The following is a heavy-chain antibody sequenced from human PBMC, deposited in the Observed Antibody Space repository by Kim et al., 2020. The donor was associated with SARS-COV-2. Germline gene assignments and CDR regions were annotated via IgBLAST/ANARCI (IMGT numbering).Heavy chain of an antibody. J-gene: IGHJ6*02. CDR3: VKALFPYYGMDV. Sequence: CNADSWKGRFTISGDNSKNTLYLQMSSLRAEDTAVYYCVKALFPYYGMDVWGQGNTVTVSS. V-gene: IGHV3-64D*09.